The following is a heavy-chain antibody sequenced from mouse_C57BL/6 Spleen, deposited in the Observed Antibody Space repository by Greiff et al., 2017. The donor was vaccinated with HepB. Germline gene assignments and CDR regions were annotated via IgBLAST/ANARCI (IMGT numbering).Heavy chain of an antibody. CDR1: GFTFSDYG. Sequence: EVKVVESGGGLVKPGGSLKLSCAASGFTFSDYGMHWVRQAPEKGLEWVAYISSGSSTIYYADTVKGRFPISSDNAKNTLFLQMTSLRSEDTAMYYCARGGTHWYFDVWGTGTTVTVSS. CDR2: ISSGSSTI. D-gene: IGHD3-3*01. V-gene: IGHV5-17*01. CDR3: ARGGTHWYFDV. J-gene: IGHJ1*03.